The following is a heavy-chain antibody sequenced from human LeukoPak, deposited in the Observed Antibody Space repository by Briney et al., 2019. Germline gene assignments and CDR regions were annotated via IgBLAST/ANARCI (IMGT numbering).Heavy chain of an antibody. J-gene: IGHJ4*02. CDR1: GFTFSSYS. Sequence: PGGSLRLSCAASGFTFSSYSMNWVRQAPGKGLEWVSSISSSSSYIHYADSVKGRFNISRDKAKNSLYLQMNSLRAEDTAVYYCARDPTDSSGYYYGYWGQGTLVTVSS. V-gene: IGHV3-21*01. CDR3: ARDPTDSSGYYYGY. D-gene: IGHD3-22*01. CDR2: ISSSSSYI.